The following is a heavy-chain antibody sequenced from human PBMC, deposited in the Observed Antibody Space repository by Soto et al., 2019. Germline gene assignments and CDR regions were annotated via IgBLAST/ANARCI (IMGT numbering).Heavy chain of an antibody. Sequence: EVQLLESGGGLVQPGGSLRLSCAASGFTFSSYAMSWVRQAPGKGLEWVSAISGSGGSTYYADSVKGRFTISRDNSKNTLYLQMNSRRAEDTAVYYCAIKGGRYRAFGYWGQGTLVTVSS. CDR3: AIKGGRYRAFGY. CDR2: ISGSGGST. D-gene: IGHD1-26*01. CDR1: GFTFSSYA. J-gene: IGHJ4*02. V-gene: IGHV3-23*01.